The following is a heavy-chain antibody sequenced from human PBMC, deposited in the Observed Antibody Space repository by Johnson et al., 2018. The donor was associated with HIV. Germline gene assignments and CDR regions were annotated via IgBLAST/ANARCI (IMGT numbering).Heavy chain of an antibody. V-gene: IGHV3-20*04. J-gene: IGHJ3*02. D-gene: IGHD3-3*01. CDR1: GFTFDDYG. CDR2: INWNGGST. CDR3: ARGNYDFWSGRHRGAFDI. Sequence: VLLVESGGGVVRPGGSLRLSCAASGFTFDDYGMSWVRQAPGKGLEWVSGINWNGGSTYYADSVKGRFTISRDNSKNTLYLQMNSLRAEDTAVYYCARGNYDFWSGRHRGAFDIWGQGTMVTVSS.